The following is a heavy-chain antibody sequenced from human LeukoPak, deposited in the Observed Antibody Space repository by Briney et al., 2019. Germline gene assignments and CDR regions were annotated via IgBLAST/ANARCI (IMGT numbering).Heavy chain of an antibody. CDR3: TRLDVDQGVFDI. Sequence: GGSLKLSCAASGFTFSASAIHWVRQASGKGLEWVGHIRSKVNTYATAYTASVKGRFTISRDDSKNTAYLQVNSLKTEDTAVYYCTRLDVDQGVFDIWGQGTMVTVSS. V-gene: IGHV3-73*01. J-gene: IGHJ3*02. CDR2: IRSKVNTYAT. D-gene: IGHD3-10*01. CDR1: GFTFSASA.